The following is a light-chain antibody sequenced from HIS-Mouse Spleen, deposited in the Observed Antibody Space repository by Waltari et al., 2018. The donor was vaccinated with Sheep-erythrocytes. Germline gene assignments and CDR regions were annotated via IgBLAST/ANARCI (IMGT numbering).Light chain of an antibody. CDR3: AAWDDSLSGPV. J-gene: IGLJ3*02. Sequence: QSALTQPRSVSGSPGPSVTTSCTGTSSDVGGYNYVSWYQQHPGRAPKLMIYDVSTRPSGVPDRFSGSKSGNTASLAISGLRSEDEADYYCAAWDDSLSGPVFGGGTKLTVL. CDR2: DVS. CDR1: SSDVGGYNY. V-gene: IGLV2-11*01.